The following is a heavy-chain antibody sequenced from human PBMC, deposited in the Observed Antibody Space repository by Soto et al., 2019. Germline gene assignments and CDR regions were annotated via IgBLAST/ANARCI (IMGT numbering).Heavy chain of an antibody. CDR2: IYYSGST. J-gene: IGHJ4*02. V-gene: IGHV4-61*08. Sequence: PSETLSLTCTVSGGSISSGDYYWSWIRQPPGKGLEWIGYIYYSGSTNYTPSLRSRVTISVDTSKNQFSLKLTSVTAADTAFYYCARSYSYDGSGFYQFDSWGQGTLVTVSS. CDR1: GGSISSGDYY. CDR3: ARSYSYDGSGFYQFDS. D-gene: IGHD3-22*01.